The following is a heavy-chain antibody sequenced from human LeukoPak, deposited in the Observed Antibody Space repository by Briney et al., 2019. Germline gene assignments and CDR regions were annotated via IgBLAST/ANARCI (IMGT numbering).Heavy chain of an antibody. J-gene: IGHJ4*02. V-gene: IGHV4-61*01. CDR3: ARGTPYNSGWHPDY. Sequence: SETLSLTCTVSGDSVTSSSSYWSWIRQPPGKGLEWIGYIYYSGSTNYNPSLKGRVTMSLDTSKNQFSLEVSSVTVADTAVYYCARGTPYNSGWHPDYWGQGTLVTVSS. D-gene: IGHD6-19*01. CDR1: GDSVTSSSSY. CDR2: IYYSGST.